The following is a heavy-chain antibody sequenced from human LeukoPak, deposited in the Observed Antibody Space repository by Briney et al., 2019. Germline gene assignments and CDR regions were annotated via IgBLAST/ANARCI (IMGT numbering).Heavy chain of an antibody. CDR1: GGSISSYY. V-gene: IGHV4-59*08. Sequence: SETLSLTCTVSGGSISSYYWSWIRQPPGKGLEWIGYIYYSGSTNYNPSLKSRVTISVDTSKNHFSLKLSSVTAADTAVYYCARTPRPGYSSGWYRGTGGNYYMDVWGKGTTVTVSS. J-gene: IGHJ6*03. D-gene: IGHD6-19*01. CDR3: ARTPRPGYSSGWYRGTGGNYYMDV. CDR2: IYYSGST.